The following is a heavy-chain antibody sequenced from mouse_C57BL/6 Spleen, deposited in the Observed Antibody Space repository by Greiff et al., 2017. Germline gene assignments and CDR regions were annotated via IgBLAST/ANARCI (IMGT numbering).Heavy chain of an antibody. CDR2: IYPGSGST. Sequence: QVQLQQSGAELVKPGASVKMSCKASGYTFTSYWITWVKQRPGQGLEWIGDIYPGSGSTNYNEKFKSKATLTVDTSSSTAYMQLSSLTSEDSAVYYCARNGNYYGSSYNYFDYWGQGTTLTVSS. J-gene: IGHJ2*01. CDR1: GYTFTSYW. D-gene: IGHD1-1*01. CDR3: ARNGNYYGSSYNYFDY. V-gene: IGHV1-55*01.